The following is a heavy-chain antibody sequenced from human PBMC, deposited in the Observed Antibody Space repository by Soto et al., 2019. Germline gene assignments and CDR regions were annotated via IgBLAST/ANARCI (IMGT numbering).Heavy chain of an antibody. V-gene: IGHV3-30*04. Sequence: QEQLVESGGGVVQPGRSLRLSCAASGFSFRTYAMHWVRQAPGKGLEWVAVISSDGRKEFYVDPVKGRFTISRDNSKNTLYLQMNGPRADDTAMYYCARDNGGYWGQGTLVTVSS. D-gene: IGHD2-8*01. J-gene: IGHJ4*02. CDR2: ISSDGRKE. CDR3: ARDNGGY. CDR1: GFSFRTYA.